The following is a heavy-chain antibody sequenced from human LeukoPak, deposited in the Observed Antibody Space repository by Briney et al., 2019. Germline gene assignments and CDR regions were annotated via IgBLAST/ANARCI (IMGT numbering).Heavy chain of an antibody. CDR1: GGSITNFY. J-gene: IGHJ2*01. V-gene: IGHV4-59*08. CDR2: TYYNGDT. Sequence: SETLSLTCTVSGGSITNFYWSWIRQSPGKGLEWIGYTYYNGDTNYNPPLWSRVTISVDASKNEFYLRLTSVTAADTAVYYCATSRWYFDVWGRGTLVTVPS. CDR3: ATSRWYFDV.